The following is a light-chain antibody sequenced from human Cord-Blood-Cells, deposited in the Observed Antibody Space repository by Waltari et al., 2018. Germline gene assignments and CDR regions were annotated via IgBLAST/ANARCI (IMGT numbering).Light chain of an antibody. CDR1: SSDVGGYNY. CDR2: DVS. CDR3: SSYTSSSNWV. J-gene: IGLJ3*02. V-gene: IGLV2-14*01. Sequence: QSALTQPASVSGSPGQSITISCTGTSSDVGGYNYVSWYQQHPGKAPKLMIYDVSNRPSGFSNRFSGSKSGNTASLTISGLQAEDAADYYCSSYTSSSNWVFGGGTKLTVL.